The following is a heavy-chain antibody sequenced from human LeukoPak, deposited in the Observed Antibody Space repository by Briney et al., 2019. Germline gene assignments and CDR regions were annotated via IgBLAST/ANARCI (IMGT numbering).Heavy chain of an antibody. CDR3: ASYIAVAGLGSDDY. D-gene: IGHD6-19*01. CDR1: GFTFSSYW. J-gene: IGHJ4*02. CDR2: INTDGSGT. Sequence: GGSLRLSCAASGFTFSSYWMHWVRQAPGKGLVWVSRINTDGSGTSYADSVKGRFTISRDNAKNTLYLQMNSLRAEDTAVYYCASYIAVAGLGSDDYWGQGTLVTVSS. V-gene: IGHV3-74*01.